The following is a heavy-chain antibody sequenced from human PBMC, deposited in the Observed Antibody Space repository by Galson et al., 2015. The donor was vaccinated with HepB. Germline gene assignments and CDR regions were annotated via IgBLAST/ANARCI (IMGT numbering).Heavy chain of an antibody. D-gene: IGHD3-10*01. CDR3: ARVYGSGSYGYGMDV. V-gene: IGHV3-21*01. Sequence: SLRLSCASSGFTLSTYSMNWVRQAPGKGLEWVSSISSSSLYVYYADSVRGRFTVSRDNAKNSHYLQMNRLSAEDTAVYYCARVYGSGSYGYGMDVWGQGTTVTVS. CDR2: ISSSSLYV. J-gene: IGHJ6*02. CDR1: GFTLSTYS.